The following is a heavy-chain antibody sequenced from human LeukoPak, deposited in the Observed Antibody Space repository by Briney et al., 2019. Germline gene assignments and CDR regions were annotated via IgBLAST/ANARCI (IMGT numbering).Heavy chain of an antibody. CDR2: INHSGST. D-gene: IGHD6-13*01. CDR1: GGSFSGYY. J-gene: IGHJ2*01. V-gene: IGHV4-34*01. CDR3: ARTSSSWASDWYFDL. Sequence: SETLSLTCAVYGGSFSGYYWSWIRQPPGKGLEWIGEINHSGSTNYNPSLKSRVTISVAKNQFSLKLSSVTAADTAVYYCARTSSSWASDWYFDLWGRGTLVTVSS.